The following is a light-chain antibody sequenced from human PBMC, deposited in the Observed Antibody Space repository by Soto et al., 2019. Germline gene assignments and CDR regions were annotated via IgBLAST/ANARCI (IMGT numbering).Light chain of an antibody. CDR2: KVS. V-gene: IGKV2D-30*01. J-gene: IGKJ4*01. CDR3: MQGTRPLT. CDR1: QSLVYSDGNTY. Sequence: DVVMTQSPLSLPVTLGQPASISCRSSQSLVYSDGNTYLNWFQQRPGQSPRRLIYKVSNWDSGVPERFSGGGSGTDFTLKISGVEAEDVGVYYCMQGTRPLTFGGGTKVEIK.